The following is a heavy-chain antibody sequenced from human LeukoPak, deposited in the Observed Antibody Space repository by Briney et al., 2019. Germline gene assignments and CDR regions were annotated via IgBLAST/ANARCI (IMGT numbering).Heavy chain of an antibody. CDR1: GGSISSYY. CDR2: IYYSGST. J-gene: IGHJ6*03. D-gene: IGHD3-22*01. CDR3: ARLYYDSSGYQGYYYYMGV. V-gene: IGHV4-59*01. Sequence: SETLSLTCTVSGGSISSYYGSWVRQPPGKGLEWGGYIYYSGSTNYNPSLKSRVTISVDTSKNQFSLKLSSVTAADTAVYYCARLYYDSSGYQGYYYYMGVWGKGTTVTVSS.